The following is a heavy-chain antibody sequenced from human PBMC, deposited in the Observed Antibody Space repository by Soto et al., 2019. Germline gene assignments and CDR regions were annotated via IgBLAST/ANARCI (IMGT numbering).Heavy chain of an antibody. V-gene: IGHV1-18*04. Sequence: GASVKVSCKASGYTFTSYGISWVRQAPGQGLEWMGWISADNGNTNYAQKLQGRVTMTTDTSTSTAYMELRSLRSDDTAVYYCARGLTYYYDSSGYWNWFDPWGQGTLVTV. CDR1: GYTFTSYG. CDR3: ARGLTYYYDSSGYWNWFDP. D-gene: IGHD3-22*01. J-gene: IGHJ5*02. CDR2: ISADNGNT.